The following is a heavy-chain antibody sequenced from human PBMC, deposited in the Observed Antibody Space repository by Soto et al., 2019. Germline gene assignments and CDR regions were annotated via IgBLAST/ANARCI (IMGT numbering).Heavy chain of an antibody. V-gene: IGHV1-69*06. Sequence: QMQLVQSGAEVKKPGSSVKVSCKASGGTLSSFINYPINWVRQAPGQGLEWMGGIVPNVGTVNYAQKFQGRFTMTADKSTGTAYMELSSLRSEDTALYYRARRDTSGFLRYFDNWGQGTLVTVSS. CDR1: GGTLSSFINYP. CDR3: ARRDTSGFLRYFDN. D-gene: IGHD3-3*01. J-gene: IGHJ4*02. CDR2: IVPNVGTV.